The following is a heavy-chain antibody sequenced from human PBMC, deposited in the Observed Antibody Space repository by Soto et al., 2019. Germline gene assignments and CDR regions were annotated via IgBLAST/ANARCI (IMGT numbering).Heavy chain of an antibody. CDR2: IYYSGST. D-gene: IGHD2-15*01. J-gene: IGHJ6*02. V-gene: IGHV4-31*03. CDR3: ARDAGYCSGGSCYPVGPKYGMDV. CDR1: GGSISSGGYY. Sequence: SETLSLTCTVSGGSISSGGYYWSWIRQHPGKGLEWIGYIYYSGSTYYNPSLKSRVTISVDTSKNQFSLKLISVTAADTAVYYCARDAGYCSGGSCYPVGPKYGMDVWGQGTTVTVSS.